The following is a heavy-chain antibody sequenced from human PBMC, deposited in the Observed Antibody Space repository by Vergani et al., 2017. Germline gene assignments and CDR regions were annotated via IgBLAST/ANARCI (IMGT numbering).Heavy chain of an antibody. Sequence: VQLVQSGAEVKKPGSSVKVSCKASGGTFSSYTISWVRQAPGKGLEWVSAISGSGGSTYYADFVKGRFTISRDNSKNTLYLQMNSLRAEDKAVYYCAKAGTVFSYYFVWGGQGTLVTVSS. CDR3: AKAGTVFSYYFVW. V-gene: IGHV3-23*04. CDR1: GGTFSSYT. J-gene: IGHJ4*02. D-gene: IGHD4-17*01. CDR2: ISGSGGST.